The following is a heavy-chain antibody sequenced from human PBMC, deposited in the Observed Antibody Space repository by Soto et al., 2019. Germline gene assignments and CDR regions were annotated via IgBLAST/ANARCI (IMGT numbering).Heavy chain of an antibody. CDR1: GGSISSSSYY. CDR2: IYYSGST. J-gene: IGHJ6*02. D-gene: IGHD2-15*01. V-gene: IGHV4-39*01. CDR3: ARLGGCCSGGSCYSNYYYYYGMDV. Sequence: SETLSLTCTVSGGSISSSSYYWGWIRQPPGKGQEWIGSIYYSGSTYYNPSLKSRVTISVDTSKNQFSLKLSSVTAADTAVYYCARLGGCCSGGSCYSNYYYYYGMDVWGQGTTVTVSS.